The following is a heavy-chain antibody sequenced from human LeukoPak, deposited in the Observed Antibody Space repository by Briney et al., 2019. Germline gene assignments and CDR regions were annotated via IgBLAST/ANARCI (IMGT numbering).Heavy chain of an antibody. J-gene: IGHJ6*02. CDR3: AREEVVPAAKGYYYYGMDV. V-gene: IGHV1-2*04. CDR1: GYTFTGYY. CDR2: INPNSGGT. Sequence: ASVTVSCKASGYTFTGYYVHWVRQAPGQGLEWMGWINPNSGGTNYAQKFQGWVTMTRDTSISTAYMELSRLRSDDTAVYYCAREEVVPAAKGYYYYGMDVWGQGTTVTVSS. D-gene: IGHD2-2*01.